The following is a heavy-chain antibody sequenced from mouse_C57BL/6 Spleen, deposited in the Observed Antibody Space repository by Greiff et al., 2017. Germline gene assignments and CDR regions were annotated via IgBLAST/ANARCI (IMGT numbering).Heavy chain of an antibody. CDR1: GFSLTSYG. J-gene: IGHJ2*01. V-gene: IGHV2-2*01. CDR3: ARNGDYECFDY. CDR2: IWSGGST. Sequence: VHLVESGPGLVQPSQSLSITCTVSGFSLTSYGVHWVRQSPGKGLEWLGVIWSGGSTDYNAAFISRLSISKDNSKSQVFFKMNSLQADDTAIYYCARNGDYECFDYWGQGTTLTVSS. D-gene: IGHD2-4*01.